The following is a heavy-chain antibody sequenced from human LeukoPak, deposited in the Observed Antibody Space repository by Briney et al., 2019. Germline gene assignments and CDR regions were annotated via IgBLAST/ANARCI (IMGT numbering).Heavy chain of an antibody. CDR3: ATSSDWPYYFHY. CDR1: GFTVSSNY. J-gene: IGHJ4*02. V-gene: IGHV3-23*01. CDR2: VSGSGVAT. D-gene: IGHD2-21*01. Sequence: GGSLRLSCAASGFTVSSNYMNWVRQAPGKGLEWASTVSGSGVATYFADSVKGRFTISRDNSKNTVFLEMNSLRAEDAAVYYCATSSDWPYYFHYWGQGTLVTVSS.